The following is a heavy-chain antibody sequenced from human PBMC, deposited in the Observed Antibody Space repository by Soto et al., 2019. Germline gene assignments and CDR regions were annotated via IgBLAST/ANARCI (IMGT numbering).Heavy chain of an antibody. CDR3: ASSSGGSSWYPPDY. D-gene: IGHD6-13*01. Sequence: QVQLVESGGGVVQPGRSLRLSCAAYGFTFSSYGMQWVRQSPGEGPEWVAIVANDGRNQYYAESVKGRFTISRDNSKTTVFLEMHSLRPEHAAVYYCASSSGGSSWYPPDYWGQGTLVTVSS. CDR1: GFTFSSYG. CDR2: VANDGRNQ. V-gene: IGHV3-30*03. J-gene: IGHJ4*02.